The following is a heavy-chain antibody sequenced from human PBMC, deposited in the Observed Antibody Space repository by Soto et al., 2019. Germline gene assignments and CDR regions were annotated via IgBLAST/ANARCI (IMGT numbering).Heavy chain of an antibody. V-gene: IGHV4-39*01. J-gene: IGHJ5*02. CDR3: AGRNSLASVSLNFRELSNYKWIDP. Sequence: SETLSPTCTVSGDSITNSNYYWGWFRQPPGKGLEWIASIYYFGSTYYNPSLKSRVTISVDTSNNQFSLNLNSVTASDTAVYYCAGRNSLASVSLNFRELSNYKWIDPWGPGTLVTVSS. CDR2: IYYFGST. CDR1: GDSITNSNYY. D-gene: IGHD3-16*02.